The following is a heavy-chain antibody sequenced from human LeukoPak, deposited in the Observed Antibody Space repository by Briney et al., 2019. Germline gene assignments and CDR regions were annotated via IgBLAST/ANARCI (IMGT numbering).Heavy chain of an antibody. CDR2: ITYSGST. J-gene: IGHJ4*02. Sequence: SETLSLTCTVSGGSISSSSYYWGWIRQPPGKGLGWIGSITYSGSTYYNSSLKSRVTMSADTSKSQFSLKLSSVTAADTAVYCCASALGYCSGGSCEYFFDDWGQGTLVTVSS. V-gene: IGHV4-39*01. CDR3: ASALGYCSGGSCEYFFDD. D-gene: IGHD2-15*01. CDR1: GGSISSSSYY.